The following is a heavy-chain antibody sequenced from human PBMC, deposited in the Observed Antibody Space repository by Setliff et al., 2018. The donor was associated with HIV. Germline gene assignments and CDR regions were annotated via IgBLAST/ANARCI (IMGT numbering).Heavy chain of an antibody. Sequence: SETLSLTCTVSGGSISNYYWSWIRQPPGKGLEWIGHIYSSGSTNYNPSLKSRVTISVDTSKNQISPKLSSVTAADTAVYYCARRMSSGSYYDYWGQGTLVTVSS. CDR2: IYSSGST. J-gene: IGHJ4*02. CDR3: ARRMSSGSYYDY. CDR1: GGSISNYY. D-gene: IGHD1-26*01. V-gene: IGHV4-59*08.